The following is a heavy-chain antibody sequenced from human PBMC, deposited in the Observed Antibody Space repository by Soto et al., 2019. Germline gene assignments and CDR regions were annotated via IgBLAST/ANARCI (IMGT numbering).Heavy chain of an antibody. CDR3: ARDDTYYYDSSGSLDY. D-gene: IGHD3-22*01. J-gene: IGHJ4*02. CDR1: GGSISSGDYY. Sequence: QVQLQESGPGLVKPSQTLSLTCTVSGGSISSGDYYWSWIRQPPGKGLDWIGYIYYSGSTYYNPSLKSRVTISVDTSKNQFSLKLSSVTAADTAVYYCARDDTYYYDSSGSLDYWGQGTLVTVSS. V-gene: IGHV4-30-4*01. CDR2: IYYSGST.